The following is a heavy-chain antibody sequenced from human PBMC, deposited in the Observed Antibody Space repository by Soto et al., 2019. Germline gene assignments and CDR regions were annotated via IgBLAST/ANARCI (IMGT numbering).Heavy chain of an antibody. J-gene: IGHJ6*02. CDR1: GYTFTGYY. CDR2: INPNSGGT. CDR3: ARDGTYYYDSSGYYYGMDV. V-gene: IGHV1-2*04. D-gene: IGHD3-22*01. Sequence: GASVKVSCKASGYTFTGYYMHWVRQAPGQGLEWMGWINPNSGGTNYAQKFQGWVTMTRDTSISTAYMELSRLRSDDTAVYYCARDGTYYYDSSGYYYGMDVWGQGTTVTVSS.